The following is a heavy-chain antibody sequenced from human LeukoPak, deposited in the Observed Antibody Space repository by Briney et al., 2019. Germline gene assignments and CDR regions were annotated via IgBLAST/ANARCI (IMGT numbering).Heavy chain of an antibody. V-gene: IGHV3-30-3*01. Sequence: GGSLRLSCAASGFTFSSYAMHWVRQAPGKGLEWVAVISYDGSNKYYADSVKGRFTISRDNSKNTLYLQMNSLRAEDTAVYYCAKDSPAYCGGDCYSYFDYWGQGTLVTVST. D-gene: IGHD2-21*02. CDR2: ISYDGSNK. CDR3: AKDSPAYCGGDCYSYFDY. CDR1: GFTFSSYA. J-gene: IGHJ4*02.